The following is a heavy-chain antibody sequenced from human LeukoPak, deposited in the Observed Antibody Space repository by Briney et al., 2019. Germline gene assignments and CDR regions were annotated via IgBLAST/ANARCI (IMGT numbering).Heavy chain of an antibody. Sequence: ASVRVSCKASGYTFTSYAMHWVRQAPGQRLEWMGWINVGNGNTKYSQKFQGRVTITRDTSASTAYMELSSLRSEDTAVYYCARGHRGPPGIAAVPNFDYWGQGTLVTVSS. V-gene: IGHV1-3*01. D-gene: IGHD6-13*01. CDR3: ARGHRGPPGIAAVPNFDY. CDR2: INVGNGNT. CDR1: GYTFTSYA. J-gene: IGHJ4*02.